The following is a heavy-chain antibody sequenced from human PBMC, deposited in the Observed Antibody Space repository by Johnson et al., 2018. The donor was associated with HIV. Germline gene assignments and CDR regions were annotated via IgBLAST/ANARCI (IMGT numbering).Heavy chain of an antibody. Sequence: QVQLVESGGGVVQPGRSLRLSCAASGFTFSSYAMHWVRQAPGKGLEWVAVISYDGSNKYYADSVKGRFTISRDNSKNTLYLQMNSLRAEDTAVYYCAGAYYYESSGYYDAFDIWGQGTMVTVSS. D-gene: IGHD3-22*01. CDR3: AGAYYYESSGYYDAFDI. J-gene: IGHJ3*02. V-gene: IGHV3-30-3*01. CDR1: GFTFSSYA. CDR2: ISYDGSNK.